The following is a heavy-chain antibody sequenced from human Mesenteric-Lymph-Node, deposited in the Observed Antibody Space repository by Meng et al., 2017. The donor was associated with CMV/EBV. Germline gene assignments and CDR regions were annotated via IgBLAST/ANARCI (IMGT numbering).Heavy chain of an antibody. CDR2: IDYRGST. V-gene: IGHV4-59*01. D-gene: IGHD2-15*01. CDR3: ARSCSAMTCRLDN. CDR1: GGSISGYY. Sequence: SETLSLTCTVSGGSISGYYWSWIRQFPGKGLEWIGFIDYRGSTKYNASLKSRVTMSMDTSKNQFSLNLNSVTAADTAVYYCARSCSAMTCRLDNWGQGTLVTVSS. J-gene: IGHJ4*02.